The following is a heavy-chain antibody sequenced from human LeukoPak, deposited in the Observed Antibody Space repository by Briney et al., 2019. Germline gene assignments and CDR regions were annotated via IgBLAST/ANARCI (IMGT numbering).Heavy chain of an antibody. CDR2: ISAYNGNT. J-gene: IGHJ4*02. CDR3: AREHGDYSYYFDY. Sequence: ASVKVSCKASGYTFTSYGISWVRQAPGQGLEWMGWISAYNGNTNYAQKLQGRVTMTRDTSTSTVYMELSSLRSEDTAVYYCAREHGDYSYYFDYWGQGTLVTVSS. CDR1: GYTFTSYG. V-gene: IGHV1-18*01. D-gene: IGHD4-17*01.